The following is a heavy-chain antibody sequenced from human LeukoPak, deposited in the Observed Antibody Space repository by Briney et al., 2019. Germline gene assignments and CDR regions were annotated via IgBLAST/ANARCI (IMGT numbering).Heavy chain of an antibody. Sequence: SETLSLTCTVSGGSISSGDHYWDWIRQPPGKGLEWIGSIYYSGSTYYNPSLKSRVTISVDTSKNQFSLRLSSVTAADTAVYYCARLPGYGSGSYYNFDYWGQGTLVTVSS. D-gene: IGHD3-10*01. CDR2: IYYSGST. V-gene: IGHV4-39*01. J-gene: IGHJ4*02. CDR1: GGSISSGDHY. CDR3: ARLPGYGSGSYYNFDY.